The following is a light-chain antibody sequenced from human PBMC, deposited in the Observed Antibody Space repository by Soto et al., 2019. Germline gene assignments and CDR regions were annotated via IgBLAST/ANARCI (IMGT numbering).Light chain of an antibody. CDR1: QSVIGSY. J-gene: IGKJ3*01. CDR2: GAS. Sequence: EIVLTQSPGTLSLSPGERATLSCRASQSVIGSYLAWYQQKPGQAPRLLIYGASSRATGIPDRFSGSGSGTDFTLTISRLEPEDFAVYYCQQYGSSPRTFGPGTKVDIK. CDR3: QQYGSSPRT. V-gene: IGKV3-20*01.